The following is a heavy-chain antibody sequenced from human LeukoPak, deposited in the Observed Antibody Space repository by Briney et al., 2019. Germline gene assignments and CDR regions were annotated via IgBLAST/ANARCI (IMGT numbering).Heavy chain of an antibody. D-gene: IGHD4-17*01. J-gene: IGHJ3*02. CDR3: ARGSYALAFDI. CDR2: IYYSGST. Sequence: PSETLSLTCTVSGGSISSGGYYWSWIRQHPGKGLEWIGYIYYSGSTYYNPSLKSRVTISVDTSKNQFSLKLSSVTAADTAVYYCARGSYALAFDIWGQGTMVTVSS. CDR1: GGSISSGGYY. V-gene: IGHV4-31*03.